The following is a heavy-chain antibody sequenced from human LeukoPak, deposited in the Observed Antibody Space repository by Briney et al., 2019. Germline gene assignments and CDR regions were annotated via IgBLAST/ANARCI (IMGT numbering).Heavy chain of an antibody. CDR1: GFTFSNYA. CDR3: AKGDGSFVMDY. CDR2: ISDDGNNK. V-gene: IGHV3-30-3*01. D-gene: IGHD3-16*02. J-gene: IGHJ4*02. Sequence: PERSLRLSCAASGFTFSNYAMHWVRLAPGKGLEWVTIISDDGNNKYYADSVQGRFTISRDNSKNTLYLQMNSLRVKDTAVYYCAKGDGSFVMDYWGQGTLVTVSS.